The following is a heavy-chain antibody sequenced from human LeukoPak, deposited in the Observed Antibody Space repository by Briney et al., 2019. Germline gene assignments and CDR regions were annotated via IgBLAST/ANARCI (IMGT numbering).Heavy chain of an antibody. J-gene: IGHJ4*02. CDR3: ARVVCRDGYNWVFVY. V-gene: IGHV7-4-1*02. Sequence: ASVKVSCKASGYTFTSYAMNWVRQAPGQGVEWMGWINSNTGNPTYAQGFTGRFVFSLETSVSTAYLQISRLKAEDTAVYYCARVVCRDGYNWVFVYWGQGTLVTVSS. CDR1: GYTFTSYA. CDR2: INSNTGNP. D-gene: IGHD5-24*01.